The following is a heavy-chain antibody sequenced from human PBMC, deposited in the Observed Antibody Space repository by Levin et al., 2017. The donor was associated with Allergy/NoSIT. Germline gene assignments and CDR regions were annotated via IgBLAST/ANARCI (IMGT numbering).Heavy chain of an antibody. V-gene: IGHV1-2*02. Sequence: ASVKVSCEASGYTFTAHYIHWVRQAPGQGLEWLGWMSPDSGGTNYAQSFRGRVTMTRDTSINTAYMELSSLRSDDTAVYYCARGQGSSMDVWGQGTTVTVSS. J-gene: IGHJ6*02. CDR3: ARGQGSSMDV. CDR2: MSPDSGGT. CDR1: GYTFTAHY.